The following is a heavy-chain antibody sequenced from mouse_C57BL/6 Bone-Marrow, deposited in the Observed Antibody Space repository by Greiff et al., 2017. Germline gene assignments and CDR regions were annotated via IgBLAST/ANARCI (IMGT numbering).Heavy chain of an antibody. J-gene: IGHJ3*01. CDR1: GYAFSSSW. CDR3: APTAAWFAY. Sequence: QVQLQQSGPELVKPGASVKISCKASGYAFSSSWMNWVKQRPGKGLEWIGRIYPGDGDTNYNGKFKGKATLAADKSSSPAYMQLSSLTSEDSAVYFCAPTAAWFAYWGQGTLVTVSA. V-gene: IGHV1-82*01. CDR2: IYPGDGDT. D-gene: IGHD4-1*02.